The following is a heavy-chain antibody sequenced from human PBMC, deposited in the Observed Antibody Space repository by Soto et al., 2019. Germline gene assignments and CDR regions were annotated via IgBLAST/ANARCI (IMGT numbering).Heavy chain of an antibody. CDR3: ARVKGYYYDSSGYRRAAFDI. D-gene: IGHD3-22*01. CDR1: GGSISSYY. Sequence: SETLSLTCTVSGGSISSYYWSWIRQPPGKGLEWIGYIYYSGSTNYNPSLKSRVTISVDTSKNQFSLKLSSVTAADTAVYYCARVKGYYYDSSGYRRAAFDIWGQGTMVTVS. J-gene: IGHJ3*02. V-gene: IGHV4-59*01. CDR2: IYYSGST.